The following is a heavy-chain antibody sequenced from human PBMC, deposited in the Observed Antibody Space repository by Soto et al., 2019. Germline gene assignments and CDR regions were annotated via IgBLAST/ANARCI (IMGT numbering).Heavy chain of an antibody. Sequence: EVQLVESGGGLVQPGGSLRLSCAASGFTFSSYAMHWVRQAPGKGLEYVSDITSNGGNTDYASSVKGRFTISRDNSKNALYLQMGSLRAEAMAVDYCARRIPFGDGMDVWGQGTTVTVSS. CDR3: ARRIPFGDGMDV. CDR2: ITSNGGNT. CDR1: GFTFSSYA. D-gene: IGHD2-21*01. V-gene: IGHV3-64*01. J-gene: IGHJ6*02.